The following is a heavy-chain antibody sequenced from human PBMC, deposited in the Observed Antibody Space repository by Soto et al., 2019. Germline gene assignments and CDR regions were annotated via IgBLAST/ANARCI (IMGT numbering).Heavy chain of an antibody. CDR1: GYTFTGYY. D-gene: IGHD2-2*01. J-gene: IGHJ6*02. CDR2: INPNSGGT. V-gene: IGHV1-2*04. Sequence: ASVKVSCKASGYTFTGYYMHWVRQAPGQGLEWMGWINPNSGGTNYAQKFQGWVTMTRDTSISTAYMELSRLGSDDTAVYYCAREDIVVVPAAMYGMDVWGQGTTVTVSS. CDR3: AREDIVVVPAAMYGMDV.